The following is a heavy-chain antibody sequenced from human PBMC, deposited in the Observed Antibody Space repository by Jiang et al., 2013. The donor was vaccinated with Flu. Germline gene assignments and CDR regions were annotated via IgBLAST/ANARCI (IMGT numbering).Heavy chain of an antibody. V-gene: IGHV4-59*08. D-gene: IGHD3-10*01. CDR3: ARHKITMVRGVITSDHYFDY. Sequence: GYIFYSGSTNYNPSLKSRVTISVDTSKNQFSLKLSSVTAADTAVYYCARHKITMVRGVITSDHYFDYWGQGTLVTVSS. J-gene: IGHJ4*02. CDR2: IFYSGST.